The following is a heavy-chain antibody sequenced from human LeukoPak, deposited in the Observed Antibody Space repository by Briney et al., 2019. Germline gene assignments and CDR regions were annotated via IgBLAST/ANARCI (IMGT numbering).Heavy chain of an antibody. J-gene: IGHJ4*02. V-gene: IGHV3-74*01. Sequence: GGSLRLSCADSGFTFGRYWMHWVCQAPGKGLVWVSHITTDGSGTSYADSVKGRFTISRDNAKNTLYLQMNSLRAEDTAVYYCARGAIVGANFDYWGQGTLVTVSS. CDR2: ITTDGSGT. D-gene: IGHD1-26*01. CDR1: GFTFGRYW. CDR3: ARGAIVGANFDY.